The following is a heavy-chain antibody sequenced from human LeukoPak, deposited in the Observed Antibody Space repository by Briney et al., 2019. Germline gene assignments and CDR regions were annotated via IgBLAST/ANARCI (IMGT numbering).Heavy chain of an antibody. Sequence: GASVKVSCKASGYTFTSYGISWVRQAPGQGLEWMGWISAYNGNTNYAQKLQGRVTMTTDTSTSTAYMELRSLRSDGTAVYYCARVRYCGGDCYSGSWFDPWGQGTLVTVSS. J-gene: IGHJ5*02. CDR2: ISAYNGNT. CDR3: ARVRYCGGDCYSGSWFDP. CDR1: GYTFTSYG. D-gene: IGHD2-21*02. V-gene: IGHV1-18*01.